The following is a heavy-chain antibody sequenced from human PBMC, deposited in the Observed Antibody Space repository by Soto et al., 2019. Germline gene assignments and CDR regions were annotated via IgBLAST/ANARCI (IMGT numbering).Heavy chain of an antibody. Sequence: PGGSLRLSCAASGFTFDDYAMHWVRQAPGKGLEWVSGISWNSGSIGYADSVKGRFTISRDNAKNSLYLQMNSLRAEDTALYYCAKDLIARAYYYGMDVWGQGTTVTVSS. V-gene: IGHV3-9*01. CDR3: AKDLIARAYYYGMDV. CDR1: GFTFDDYA. D-gene: IGHD6-13*01. CDR2: ISWNSGSI. J-gene: IGHJ6*02.